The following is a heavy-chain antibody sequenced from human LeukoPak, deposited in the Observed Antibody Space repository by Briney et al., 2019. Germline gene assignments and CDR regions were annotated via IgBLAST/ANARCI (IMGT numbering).Heavy chain of an antibody. CDR1: GYTFTLYY. D-gene: IGHD3-22*01. CDR2: INANSGDT. J-gene: IGHJ4*02. V-gene: IGHV1-2*02. Sequence: GASVKVSCKASGYTFTLYYMHWVRQAPGQGLEWMGWINANSGDTKYAQKFQGRVTMTRDTSISTAYMELSRLRSDDTAMYYCAREISGYSDYWGQGTLVTVSS. CDR3: AREISGYSDY.